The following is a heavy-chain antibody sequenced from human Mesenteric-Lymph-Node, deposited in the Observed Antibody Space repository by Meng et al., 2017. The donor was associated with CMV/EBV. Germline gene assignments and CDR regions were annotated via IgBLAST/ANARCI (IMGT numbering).Heavy chain of an antibody. D-gene: IGHD4-23*01. CDR2: INHSGST. CDR1: GGSFSGYY. V-gene: IGHV4-34*01. J-gene: IGHJ4*02. CDR3: ARHQRWLKSEGGFNY. Sequence: QVQLKQWGEGLLKPSETLSLTRAVYGGSFSGYYWSWIRQPPGKGLEWIGEINHSGSTNYNPSLKSRVTISVDTSKNQFSLKLSSVTAADTAVYYCARHQRWLKSEGGFNYWGQGTLVTVSS.